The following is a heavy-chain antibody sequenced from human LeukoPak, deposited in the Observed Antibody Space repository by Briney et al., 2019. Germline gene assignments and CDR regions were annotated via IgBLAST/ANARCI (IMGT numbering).Heavy chain of an antibody. Sequence: SETLSLTCTVSGGSISSSSYYWGWIRQPSGKGLEWIGSIYYSGSTYYNPSLKSRVTISVDTSKNQFSLKLSSVTAADTAVYYCARAIHSSWYRFFGYWGQGTLVTVSS. V-gene: IGHV4-39*01. CDR3: ARAIHSSWYRFFGY. CDR1: GGSISSSSYY. J-gene: IGHJ4*02. D-gene: IGHD6-13*01. CDR2: IYYSGST.